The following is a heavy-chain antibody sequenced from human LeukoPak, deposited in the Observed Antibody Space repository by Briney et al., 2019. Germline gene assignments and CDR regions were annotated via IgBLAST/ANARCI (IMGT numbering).Heavy chain of an antibody. CDR3: ARGGGFEYSSTLDY. J-gene: IGHJ4*02. CDR2: IYYSGST. V-gene: IGHV4-59*01. CDR1: GGSFSGYN. D-gene: IGHD6-6*01. Sequence: SETLSLTCAVYGGSFSGYNWSWIRQPPGKGLEWIGYIYYSGSTNYNPSLKSRVTISVDTSKNQFSLKLSSVTAADTAVYYRARGGGFEYSSTLDYWGQGTLVTVSS.